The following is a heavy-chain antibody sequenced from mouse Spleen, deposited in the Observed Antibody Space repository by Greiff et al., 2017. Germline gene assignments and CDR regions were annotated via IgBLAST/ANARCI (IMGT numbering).Heavy chain of an antibody. Sequence: VQLQQPGAELVRPGTSVKLSCKASGYTFTSYWMHWVKQRPGQGLEWIGVIDPSDSYTNYNQKFKGKATLTVDTSSSTAYMQLSSLTSEDSAVYYCARSITRYFDVWGAGTTVTVSS. CDR2: IDPSDSYT. CDR3: ARSITRYFDV. J-gene: IGHJ1*01. D-gene: IGHD1-1*01. V-gene: IGHV1-59*01. CDR1: GYTFTSYW.